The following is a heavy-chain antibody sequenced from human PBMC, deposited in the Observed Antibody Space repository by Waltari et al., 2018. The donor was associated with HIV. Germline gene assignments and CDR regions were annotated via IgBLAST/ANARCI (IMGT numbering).Heavy chain of an antibody. CDR1: VFTFSSYW. Sequence: VQSGGGLVQRGGSRRLAGVGSVFTFSSYWMSWVRQAPGKGLEWLANIKEDGSDEYYLDAMKGRFTAHRDNGKEAIYLQMDNLRVEDTATYYCARGAIYSSGPFDAFDVWGPGTLVVVSS. CDR3: ARGAIYSSGPFDAFDV. J-gene: IGHJ3*01. CDR2: IKEDGSDE. D-gene: IGHD3-22*01. V-gene: IGHV3-7*03.